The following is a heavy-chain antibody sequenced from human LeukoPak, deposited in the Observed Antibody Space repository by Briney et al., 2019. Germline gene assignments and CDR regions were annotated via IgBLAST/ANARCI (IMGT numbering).Heavy chain of an antibody. J-gene: IGHJ4*02. CDR2: IYYSGST. V-gene: IGHV4-39*01. CDR1: GGSISSSSYY. D-gene: IGHD6-19*01. Sequence: PSETLSLTYTVSGGSISSSSYYWGWIRQPPGKGLEWIGSIYYSGSTYYNPSLKSRVTISVDTSKNQFSLNLSSVTAADTAVYYCARRAYKSGNYYFDYWGQGTLVTVSS. CDR3: ARRAYKSGNYYFDY.